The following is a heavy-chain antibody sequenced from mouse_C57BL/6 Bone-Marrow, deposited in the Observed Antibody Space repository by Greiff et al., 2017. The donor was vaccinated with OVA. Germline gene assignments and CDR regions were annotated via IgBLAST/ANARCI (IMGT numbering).Heavy chain of an antibody. J-gene: IGHJ2*01. Sequence: QVQLQQPGAELVMPGASVKLSCKASGYTFTSYWMHWVKQRPGQGLEWIGEIDPSDSYTNYNQKFKGKSTLTVDKSSSTAYMQLSSLTSEDSAVYYCARRGDDYDPDYWGQGTTLTVSS. D-gene: IGHD2-4*01. CDR3: ARRGDDYDPDY. V-gene: IGHV1-69*01. CDR1: GYTFTSYW. CDR2: IDPSDSYT.